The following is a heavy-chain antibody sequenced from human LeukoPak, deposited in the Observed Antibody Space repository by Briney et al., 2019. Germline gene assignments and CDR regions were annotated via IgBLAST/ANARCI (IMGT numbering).Heavy chain of an antibody. CDR3: ARAIVVVPAAIWYFDL. D-gene: IGHD2-2*01. CDR1: GGSIGSGDYY. CDR2: IYYSGST. J-gene: IGHJ2*01. Sequence: SETLSLTCTVSGGSIGSGDYYWSWIRQPPGKGLEWIGYIYYSGSTYYNPSLKSRVTISVDTSKNQFSLKLSSVTAADTAVYYCARAIVVVPAAIWYFDLWGRGTLVTVSS. V-gene: IGHV4-30-4*01.